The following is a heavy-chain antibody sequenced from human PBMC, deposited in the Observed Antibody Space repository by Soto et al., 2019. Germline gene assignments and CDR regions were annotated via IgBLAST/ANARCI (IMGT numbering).Heavy chain of an antibody. Sequence: QVQLQESGPGLVKPSETLSLTCTVSNGSISSGGYYWSWIRQHPGKGLEWIGYVYYSGSTYYNPSLKSRVTISVDTSKNQFSVKLSSVTAADTAVYYCARDRSDYGSGRLDYWGQGTLVTVSS. CDR2: VYYSGST. J-gene: IGHJ4*02. CDR3: ARDRSDYGSGRLDY. D-gene: IGHD3-10*01. CDR1: NGSISSGGYY. V-gene: IGHV4-31*03.